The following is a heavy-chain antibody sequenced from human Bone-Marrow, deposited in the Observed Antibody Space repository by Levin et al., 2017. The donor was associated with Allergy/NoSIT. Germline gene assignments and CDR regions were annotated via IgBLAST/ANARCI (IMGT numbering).Heavy chain of an antibody. D-gene: IGHD5-18*01. Sequence: KISCKASGGTFSTYTLSWVRQAPGQGLEWMGGFIPIFATANYADKFQGRLTITADESTNTVYMELSSLRSEDTAVYYCARMGGYSGFDPWGQGTLVTVSS. J-gene: IGHJ5*01. V-gene: IGHV1-69*01. CDR3: ARMGGYSGFDP. CDR1: GGTFSTYT. CDR2: FIPIFATA.